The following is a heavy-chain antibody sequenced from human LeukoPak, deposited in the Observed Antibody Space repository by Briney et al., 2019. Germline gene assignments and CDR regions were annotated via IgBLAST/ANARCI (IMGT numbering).Heavy chain of an antibody. CDR2: INNDGTNS. CDR1: GFTFSSYW. J-gene: IGHJ4*02. V-gene: IGHV3-74*01. CDR3: TRDVKPAPLDY. Sequence: GGSLRLSCAASGFTFSSYWMHWVRQAPGKGLVWVSRINNDGTNSTYADAVKGRFTISRDNAKNTLFLQMNSLRPEDTAVYYCTRDVKPAPLDYWGQGTLVTVSS.